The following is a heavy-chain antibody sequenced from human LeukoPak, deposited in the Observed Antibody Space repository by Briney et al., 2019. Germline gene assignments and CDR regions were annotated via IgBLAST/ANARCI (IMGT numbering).Heavy chain of an antibody. D-gene: IGHD3-10*01. J-gene: IGHJ4*02. V-gene: IGHV3-9*01. Sequence: GGSLRLSCAAFGFTFDDYAMHWVRQAPGKGLEWVSGITWNSGSIDYADSVKGRFTISRDNAKNSLYLEMNSLRAEDTAVYYCVKDLELGASGSYTFDYWGQGALVTVSS. CDR3: VKDLELGASGSYTFDY. CDR2: ITWNSGSI. CDR1: GFTFDDYA.